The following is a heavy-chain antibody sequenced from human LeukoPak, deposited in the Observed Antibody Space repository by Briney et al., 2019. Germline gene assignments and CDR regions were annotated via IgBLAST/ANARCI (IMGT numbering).Heavy chain of an antibody. Sequence: GASVKVSCKASGYTFTGYYMHWVRQAPGQGLEWMGWINPNSGGANYAQKFQGRVTMTRDTSISTAYMELSRLRSDDTAVYYCARVSPATDRLYDWGQGTMVTVSS. CDR2: INPNSGGA. D-gene: IGHD3-3*01. CDR1: GYTFTGYY. J-gene: IGHJ3*01. V-gene: IGHV1-2*02. CDR3: ARVSPATDRLYD.